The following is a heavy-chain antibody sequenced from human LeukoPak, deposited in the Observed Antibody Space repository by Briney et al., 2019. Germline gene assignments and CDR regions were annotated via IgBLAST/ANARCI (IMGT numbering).Heavy chain of an antibody. V-gene: IGHV1-2*02. Sequence: ASVKVSCKASGYTFTGYYMHWVRQAPGQGLEWMGWINPNSGGTNYAQKFQGRVTMTRDTSISTAYMELSRPRSDDTAVYYCASLRGGFGELLVDIWGQGTMVTVSS. D-gene: IGHD3-10*01. CDR2: INPNSGGT. CDR1: GYTFTGYY. J-gene: IGHJ3*02. CDR3: ASLRGGFGELLVDI.